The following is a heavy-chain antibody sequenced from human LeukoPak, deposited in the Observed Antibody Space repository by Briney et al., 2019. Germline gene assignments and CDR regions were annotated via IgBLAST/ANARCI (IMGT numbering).Heavy chain of an antibody. Sequence: PGGSLRLSCAASGFTFSSYWMSWVRQAPGKGLEWVANIKQDGSEKYYVDSVKGRFTISRDNAKNSLYLQMNSLRAEDTAVYYCARAGVSLGNYYKNYYYYYMDVWGKGTTVTVSS. CDR1: GFTFSSYW. D-gene: IGHD3-10*01. CDR2: IKQDGSEK. J-gene: IGHJ6*03. CDR3: ARAGVSLGNYYKNYYYYYMDV. V-gene: IGHV3-7*01.